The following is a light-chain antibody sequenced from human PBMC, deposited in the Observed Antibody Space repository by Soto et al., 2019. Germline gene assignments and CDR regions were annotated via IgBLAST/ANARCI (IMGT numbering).Light chain of an antibody. CDR1: SSNIGSHT. V-gene: IGLV1-44*01. CDR2: SNT. J-gene: IGLJ2*01. CDR3: ATWDDSLDGVV. Sequence: QSVLTQPPSASRTPGQTIAISCSGGSSNIGSHTVNWYQQLPGTAPRLLIYSNTQRPSGVPDRFSGSKSGTSASLAITGLQSDSEGDYYCATWDDSLDGVVFGGGTKLTVL.